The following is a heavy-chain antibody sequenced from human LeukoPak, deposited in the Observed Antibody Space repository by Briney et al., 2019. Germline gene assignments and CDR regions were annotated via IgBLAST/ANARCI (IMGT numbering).Heavy chain of an antibody. D-gene: IGHD3-10*01. V-gene: IGHV4-39*01. CDR2: IYYSGTT. Sequence: SETLSLTCSVSDGSISSGYYYWAWIRQPPGKGPEWIGSIYYSGTTYPNPALKSRVTISVDTSKNQFSLKLSSVTAADTAVYYCARQPKSCASGIFITGKACWFDPWGQGTLVTVSP. CDR3: ARQPKSCASGIFITGKACWFDP. J-gene: IGHJ5*02. CDR1: DGSISSGYYY.